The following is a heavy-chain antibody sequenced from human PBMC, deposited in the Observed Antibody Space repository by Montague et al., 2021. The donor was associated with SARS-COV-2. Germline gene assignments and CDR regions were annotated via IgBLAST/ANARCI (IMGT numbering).Heavy chain of an antibody. V-gene: IGHV4-39*01. CDR2: MYYRGST. CDR3: ATQEDPSGWIPGPFDS. J-gene: IGHJ4*02. D-gene: IGHD6-19*01. CDR1: GGSISSSTYY. Sequence: SETLSLTCTVSGGSISSSTYYWAWIRQPPGKGLEWIGSMYYRGSTYYNPSLKSRVFISVDTTKKQLSLTLTSVTAADTAVYYCATQEDPSGWIPGPFDSWGQGTLVTVSS.